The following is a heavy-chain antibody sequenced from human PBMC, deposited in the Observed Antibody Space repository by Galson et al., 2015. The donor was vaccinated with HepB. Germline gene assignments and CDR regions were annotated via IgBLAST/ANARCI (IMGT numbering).Heavy chain of an antibody. D-gene: IGHD2-15*01. CDR1: GFTFSSYS. J-gene: IGHJ6*02. CDR3: ARDRLGVGYYYGMDV. V-gene: IGHV3-21*01. CDR2: ISSSSSYI. Sequence: SLRLSCAASGFTFSSYSMNWVRQAPGKGLEWVSSISSSSSYIYYADSVKGRFTISRDNAKNSLYLQMNSLRAEDTAVYYCARDRLGVGYYYGMDVWGQGTTVTVSS.